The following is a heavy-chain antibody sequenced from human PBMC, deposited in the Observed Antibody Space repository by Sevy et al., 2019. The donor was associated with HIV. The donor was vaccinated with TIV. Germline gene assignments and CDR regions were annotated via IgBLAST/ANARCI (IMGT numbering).Heavy chain of an antibody. CDR1: GFTFSDYY. V-gene: IGHV3-11*01. Sequence: GGSLRLSCAASGFTFSDYYMSWIRQAPGKGLEWVSYISSSGSTIYYADSVKGRFTISRDNAKNSLYLQMNSLRAEDTAVYYCARAAPPYSGGDCYGGVFDYWGQGTLVTVSS. J-gene: IGHJ4*02. CDR3: ARAAPPYSGGDCYGGVFDY. D-gene: IGHD2-21*01. CDR2: ISSSGSTI.